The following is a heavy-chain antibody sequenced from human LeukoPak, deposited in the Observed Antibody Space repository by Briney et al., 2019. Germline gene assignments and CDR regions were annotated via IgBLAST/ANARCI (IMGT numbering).Heavy chain of an antibody. CDR1: GYTFTDYY. V-gene: IGHV1-2*02. CDR3: ARANFLYCSSTTCLFDY. CDR2: INPNSGDT. J-gene: IGHJ4*02. Sequence: ASVKVSCKASGYTFTDYYLHWVRQAPGQGFEWMGWINPNSGDTNYAQKFQGRVTMTRDTSISTSHMEMSRLRSDDTAVYYCARANFLYCSSTTCLFDYWGQGTLVTVSS. D-gene: IGHD2-2*01.